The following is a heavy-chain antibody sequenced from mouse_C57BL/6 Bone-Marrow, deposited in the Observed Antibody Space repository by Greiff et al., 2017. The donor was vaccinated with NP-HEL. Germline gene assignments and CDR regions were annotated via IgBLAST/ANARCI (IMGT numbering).Heavy chain of an antibody. D-gene: IGHD2-2*01. CDR1: GYTFTSYG. V-gene: IGHV1-81*01. CDR2: IYPRSGNT. Sequence: VHLVESGAELARPGASVKLSCKASGYTFTSYGISWVKQRTGQGLEWIGEIYPRSGNTYYNEKFKGKATLTADKSSSTAYMELRSLTSEDSAVYFCASRLWLRQAWFAYWGQGTLVTVSA. CDR3: ASRLWLRQAWFAY. J-gene: IGHJ3*01.